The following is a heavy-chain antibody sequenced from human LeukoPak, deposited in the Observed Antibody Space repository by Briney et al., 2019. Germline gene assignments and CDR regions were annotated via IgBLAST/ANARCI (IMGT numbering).Heavy chain of an antibody. CDR1: GGSISSSNW. J-gene: IGHJ6*03. CDR2: IYHSGST. V-gene: IGHV4-4*02. CDR3: ARGVSGEYYYYYMDV. Sequence: PSGTLSLTCAVSGGSISSSNWWSWVRQPPGKGLEWIGEIYHSGSTNYNPSLKSRVTISVDKSKNQFSLKLSSVTAADTAVYYCARGVSGEYYYYYMDVWGKGTTVTVSS. D-gene: IGHD3-10*01.